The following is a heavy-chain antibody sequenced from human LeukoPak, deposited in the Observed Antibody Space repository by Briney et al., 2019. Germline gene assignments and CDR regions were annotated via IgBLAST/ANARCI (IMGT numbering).Heavy chain of an antibody. CDR3: AKTFGLIDPFEY. J-gene: IGHJ4*02. CDR1: GFTFSNYA. V-gene: IGHV3-23*01. Sequence: GGSPRLSCAASGFTFSNYAMSWVRQAPGKGLEWVSSISDSGGNTYYGDSVKGRFTISRDNSKNTSYLQMNSLRAEDTAVYYCAKTFGLIDPFEYWGQGTLVTVSS. D-gene: IGHD2/OR15-2a*01. CDR2: ISDSGGNT.